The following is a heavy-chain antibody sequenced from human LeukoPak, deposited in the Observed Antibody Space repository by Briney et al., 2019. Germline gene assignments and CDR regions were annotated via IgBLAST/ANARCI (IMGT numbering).Heavy chain of an antibody. J-gene: IGHJ3*02. V-gene: IGHV5-51*01. Sequence: GESLKISCKGSGYSFTSYWIGWVRQMPGKGLEWMGIIYPGDSDTRYSPSFQGQVTISADKSISTAYLQWSSLKASDTAMYYCVRLLRIAAAGRGAFDIWGQGTMVTVSS. CDR1: GYSFTSYW. D-gene: IGHD6-13*01. CDR2: IYPGDSDT. CDR3: VRLLRIAAAGRGAFDI.